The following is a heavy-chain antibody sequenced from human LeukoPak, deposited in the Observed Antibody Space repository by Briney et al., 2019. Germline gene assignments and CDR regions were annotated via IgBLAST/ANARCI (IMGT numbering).Heavy chain of an antibody. CDR2: INPNSGGT. Sequence: GASVKVSCKASGYTFTGYYMHWVRQAPGQGLEWMGRINPNSGGTNYAQKFQGRVTMTRDTSISTAYMELSRLRSDDTAVYYCAGDLDRRGRYFDYWGQGTLVTVSS. V-gene: IGHV1-2*06. J-gene: IGHJ4*02. D-gene: IGHD3-10*01. CDR3: AGDLDRRGRYFDY. CDR1: GYTFTGYY.